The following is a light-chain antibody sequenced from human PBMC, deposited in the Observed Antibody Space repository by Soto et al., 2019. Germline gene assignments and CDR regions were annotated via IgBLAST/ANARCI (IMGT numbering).Light chain of an antibody. V-gene: IGLV1-44*01. Sequence: QSVLTQPPSASGTPGQRVTISCFGSSSNIGSHPVDWYQHLPGMAPKLLIYSTDQRPSGITDRFSGSKSGTSASLAISGLQSEDEADYYCAAWDDSLKGGVFGGGTKLTVL. CDR2: STD. CDR3: AAWDDSLKGGV. CDR1: SSNIGSHP. J-gene: IGLJ3*02.